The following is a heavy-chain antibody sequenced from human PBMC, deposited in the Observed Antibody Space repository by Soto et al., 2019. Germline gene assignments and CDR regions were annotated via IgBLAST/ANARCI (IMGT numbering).Heavy chain of an antibody. D-gene: IGHD6-19*01. CDR2: MTSDTKTI. CDR3: ARSVEGHFDY. J-gene: IGHJ4*02. V-gene: IGHV3-48*02. Sequence: EVQLVESGGGLVQPGGSLRLSCAASGFRFNIYSMNWVRQAPGKGREWSAYMTSDTKTIKYAESVKGRFTISRDNDNNLGYLQMNSLRDEDTAVYYCARSVEGHFDYWGQGTVVTVSA. CDR1: GFRFNIYS.